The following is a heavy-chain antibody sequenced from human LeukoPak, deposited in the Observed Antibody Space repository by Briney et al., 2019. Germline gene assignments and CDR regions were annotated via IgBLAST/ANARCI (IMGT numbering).Heavy chain of an antibody. J-gene: IGHJ4*02. D-gene: IGHD3-16*01. CDR1: GGTFSSYA. V-gene: IGHV1-69*06. CDR2: IIPIFGTA. Sequence: SVKVSCKASGGTFSSYAISWVRQAPGQGLEWMGGIIPIFGTANYAQKFQGRVTITADKSTSTAYMELSSLRSEDTAVYYCAKDLGYDYVRGEGNFYDHWGQGTLVTVSS. CDR3: AKDLGYDYVRGEGNFYDH.